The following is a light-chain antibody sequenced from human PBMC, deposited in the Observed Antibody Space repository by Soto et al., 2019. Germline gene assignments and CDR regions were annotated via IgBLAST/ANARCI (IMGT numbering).Light chain of an antibody. V-gene: IGKV3-11*01. CDR2: DAS. CDR3: PQRRTWPFT. Sequence: EIVLTQSPATLSLSPGERATLSCRASQSISSYLAWYQQKPDQAPRLLIYDASNRATVIPARFSGSGSGTDFTLTISSLEPEEFAVYDCPQRRTWPFTFGTGTQVDI. CDR1: QSISSY. J-gene: IGKJ3*01.